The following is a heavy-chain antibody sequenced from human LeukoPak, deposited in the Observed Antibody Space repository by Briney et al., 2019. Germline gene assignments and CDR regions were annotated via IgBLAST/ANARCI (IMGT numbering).Heavy chain of an antibody. V-gene: IGHV4-59*01. D-gene: IGHD2-2*01. CDR3: ARGGYLGYCSSTSCYYGMDV. J-gene: IGHJ6*02. CDR2: IYYSGST. CDR1: GGSISSYY. Sequence: SETLSLTCTVSGGSISSYYWSWIRQPPGKGLEWIGYIYYSGSTNYHPSLKSRVTISVDTSKNQFSLKLSSMTAADTAVYYCARGGYLGYCSSTSCYYGMDVWGQGTTVTVSS.